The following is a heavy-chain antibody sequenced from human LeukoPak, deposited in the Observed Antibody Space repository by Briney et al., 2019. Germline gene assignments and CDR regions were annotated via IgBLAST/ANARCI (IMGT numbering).Heavy chain of an antibody. J-gene: IGHJ4*02. CDR2: IEEYGNEI. V-gene: IGHV3-7*01. CDR1: GFTFSTYW. CDR3: ARPSFRTGSYFDH. Sequence: GGSLRLSCAASGFTFSTYWMGWVRQAPGKGLEWVANIEEYGNEIHYVDSVKGRFTISRDNTKTSLYLQMNSLRVEDTAVYYCARPSFRTGSYFDHWGQGALVTVSS. D-gene: IGHD3/OR15-3a*01.